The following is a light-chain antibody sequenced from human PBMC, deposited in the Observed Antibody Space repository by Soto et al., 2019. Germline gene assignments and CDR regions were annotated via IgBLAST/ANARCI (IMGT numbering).Light chain of an antibody. V-gene: IGKV3-11*01. J-gene: IGKJ2*01. CDR2: DAS. CDR1: QSVSSY. CDR3: QQRNTWPPYT. Sequence: EIVLTQSPATLSLSPGERATLSCRASQSVSSYLAWYQQKPGQAPRLLIYDASNRASGIPARFSGGGSGTDFTLTISSLEPEDFAVYYCQQRNTWPPYTFGQGTKLEIK.